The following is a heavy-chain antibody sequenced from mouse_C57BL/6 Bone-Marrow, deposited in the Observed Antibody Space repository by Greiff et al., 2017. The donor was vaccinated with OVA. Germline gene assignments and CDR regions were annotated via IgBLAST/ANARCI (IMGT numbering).Heavy chain of an antibody. Sequence: QVQLQQPGAELVMPGASVKLSCKASGYTFTSYWMHWVKQRPGQGLEWIGEIDPSDSSTNYNQKFKGKSTLTVDKSSSTAYMQLSSLTSEDSAVYYCARSDYEPFDYWGQGTTLTVSS. CDR2: IDPSDSST. CDR3: ARSDYEPFDY. D-gene: IGHD2-4*01. V-gene: IGHV1-69*01. CDR1: GYTFTSYW. J-gene: IGHJ2*01.